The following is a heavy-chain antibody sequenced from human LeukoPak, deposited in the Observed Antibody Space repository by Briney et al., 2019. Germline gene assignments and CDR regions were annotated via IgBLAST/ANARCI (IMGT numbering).Heavy chain of an antibody. J-gene: IGHJ3*02. Sequence: PSETLSLTCTVSGGSISSYYWSWIRQPPGKGLEWIGYIYYSGSTNYNPSLKSRVTISVDTSKNQFSLKLSSVTAADTAVYYCARGGSYGYSYGKHAFDIWGQGTMVTVSS. CDR3: ARGGSYGYSYGKHAFDI. V-gene: IGHV4-59*01. CDR1: GGSISSYY. CDR2: IYYSGST. D-gene: IGHD5-18*01.